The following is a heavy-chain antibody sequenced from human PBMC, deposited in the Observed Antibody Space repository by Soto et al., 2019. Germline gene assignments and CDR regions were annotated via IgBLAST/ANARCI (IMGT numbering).Heavy chain of an antibody. CDR2: IYSGGTT. V-gene: IGHV3-53*04. CDR3: ARGAGYSGGWYDY. D-gene: IGHD6-19*01. J-gene: IGHJ4*02. Sequence: EVQLVESGGGLVQPGGSLRLSCAASGFTVSSNFMSWVRQAPGKGLEWVSVIYSGGTTYYADSVKGRFTISRHNSKNTLYLQQNSLRAEDTAVYYCARGAGYSGGWYDYWGKGTLVTVSS. CDR1: GFTVSSNF.